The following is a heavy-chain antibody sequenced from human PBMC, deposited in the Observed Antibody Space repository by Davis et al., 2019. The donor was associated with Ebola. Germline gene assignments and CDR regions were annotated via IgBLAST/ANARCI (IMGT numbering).Heavy chain of an antibody. Sequence: SVKVSCKASGGSFTSFVINCVRQAPGQGLEWMGGSNPVFGTPTYAQEFQGRVMITADESTSTAYMELSSLRSEDTAMYYCASGIGRGYTYGPPDFWGQGTLVTVSS. CDR2: SNPVFGTP. J-gene: IGHJ4*02. D-gene: IGHD5-18*01. V-gene: IGHV1-69*13. CDR3: ASGIGRGYTYGPPDF. CDR1: GGSFTSFV.